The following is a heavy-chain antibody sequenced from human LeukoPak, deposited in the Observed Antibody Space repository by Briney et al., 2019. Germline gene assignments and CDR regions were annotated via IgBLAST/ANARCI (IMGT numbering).Heavy chain of an antibody. CDR3: ARRGGYRSFDY. CDR2: IYTSGST. J-gene: IGHJ4*02. D-gene: IGHD5-12*01. CDR1: GGSISSYY. V-gene: IGHV4-4*09. Sequence: SETLSLTCTVSGGSISSYYWSWIRQPPRKGLEWIGYIYTSGSTNYNPSLKSRVTISVDTSKNQFSLKLSSVTAADTAVYYCARRGGYRSFDYWGQGTLVTVSS.